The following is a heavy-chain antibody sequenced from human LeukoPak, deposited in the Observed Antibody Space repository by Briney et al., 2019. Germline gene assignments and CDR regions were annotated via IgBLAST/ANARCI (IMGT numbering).Heavy chain of an antibody. V-gene: IGHV3-48*03. D-gene: IGHD5-18*01. CDR3: AREEYSYGYY. Sequence: QPGGSLRLSCAAYGFTFSSYEMNWVRQAPGKGLEWVSYISSSGSTIYYADFVKGRFTISRDNAKNSLYLQMNSLRAEDTAVYYCAREEYSYGYYWGQGTLVTVSS. CDR1: GFTFSSYE. CDR2: ISSSGSTI. J-gene: IGHJ4*02.